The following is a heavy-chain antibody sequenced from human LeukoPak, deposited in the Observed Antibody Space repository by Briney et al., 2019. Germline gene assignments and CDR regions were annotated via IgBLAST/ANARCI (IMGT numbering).Heavy chain of an antibody. J-gene: IGHJ5*02. CDR3: AREIGWGSNYRIDP. D-gene: IGHD4-11*01. CDR1: GGSISSYY. V-gene: IGHV4-59*12. Sequence: NPSETLSLTCTISGGSISSYYWSWIRQPPGKGLEWIGYIYYSGSTNYNPSLKSRVTISVDTSKNQLSLKLSSVTAADTAVYYCAREIGWGSNYRIDPWGQGTLVTVSS. CDR2: IYYSGST.